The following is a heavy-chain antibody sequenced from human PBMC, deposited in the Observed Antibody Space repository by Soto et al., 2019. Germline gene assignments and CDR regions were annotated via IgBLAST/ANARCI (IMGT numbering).Heavy chain of an antibody. V-gene: IGHV4-59*01. D-gene: IGHD6-19*01. CDR1: GGSLTSYY. CDR3: ARTLPSGCSDS. J-gene: IGHJ4*02. CDR2: IYYSGTT. Sequence: SETLSLTCTVFGGSLTSYYWSRFRLPPGKGLEWIAYIYYSGTTNYNPSLKSRVTISVDTPKNQFSLELTSVTAADTAVYFCARTLPSGCSDSWGQGTLVTVSS.